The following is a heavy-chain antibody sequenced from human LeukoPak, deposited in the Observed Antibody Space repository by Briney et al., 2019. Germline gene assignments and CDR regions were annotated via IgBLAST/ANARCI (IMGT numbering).Heavy chain of an antibody. CDR1: GGSFSGYY. CDR3: ARGDIVLMVYGFDY. CDR2: INHSGST. D-gene: IGHD2-8*01. V-gene: IGHV4-34*01. Sequence: PSETLSLTCAVYGGSFSGYYWSWIRQPPGKGLEWIGEINHSGSTNYNPSLKSRVTISVDTSKNQFSLKLSSVPAADTAVYYCARGDIVLMVYGFDYWGQGTLVTVSS. J-gene: IGHJ4*02.